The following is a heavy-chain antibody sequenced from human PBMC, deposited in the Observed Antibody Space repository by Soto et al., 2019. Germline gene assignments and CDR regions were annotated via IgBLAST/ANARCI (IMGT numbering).Heavy chain of an antibody. CDR1: GFTFSSYA. Sequence: GGSLRLSCAASGFTFSSYAMSWVRQAPGKGLEWVSAISGSGGSTYYADSVKGRFTISRDNSKNTLYLQMNSLRAEDTAVYYCAAPSSSRYDSYDAYYYYGMDVWGQGTTVTVSS. V-gene: IGHV3-23*01. D-gene: IGHD6-13*01. CDR3: AAPSSSRYDSYDAYYYYGMDV. J-gene: IGHJ6*02. CDR2: ISGSGGST.